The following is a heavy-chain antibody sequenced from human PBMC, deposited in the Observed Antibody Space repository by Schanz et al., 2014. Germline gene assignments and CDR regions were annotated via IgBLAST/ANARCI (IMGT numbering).Heavy chain of an antibody. V-gene: IGHV3-23*01. CDR2: IGVDGTTT. D-gene: IGHD3-10*01. Sequence: EVQLLESGGGLVQPGGSLRLSCAASGFTFSTSAMSWVRQAPGKGLEWVSVIGVDGTTTYYADSVKGRFTISRDNSKNTLYLQMNSLRAEDTAVYYCAKGRFGELSAFDIWGQGTMVTVSS. CDR3: AKGRFGELSAFDI. J-gene: IGHJ3*02. CDR1: GFTFSTSA.